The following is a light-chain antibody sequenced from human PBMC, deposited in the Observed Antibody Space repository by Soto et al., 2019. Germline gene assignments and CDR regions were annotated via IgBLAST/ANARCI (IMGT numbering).Light chain of an antibody. CDR2: EVN. CDR1: SSDVGGYDY. V-gene: IGLV2-8*01. J-gene: IGLJ2*01. CDR3: SSYAGSNTYVL. Sequence: QAVVTQPPSASGSPGQSVTISCTGTSSDVGGYDYVSWFRQHPGKAPKLMIYEVNKRPSGVPDRFSGSKSGNTASLTVSGLQAEDEADYYCSSYAGSNTYVLFGGGTKLTVL.